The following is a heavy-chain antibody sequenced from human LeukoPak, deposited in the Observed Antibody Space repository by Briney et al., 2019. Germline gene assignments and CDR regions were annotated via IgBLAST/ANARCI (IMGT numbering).Heavy chain of an antibody. J-gene: IGHJ4*02. Sequence: GGSLRLSCAASGFTFGPYTMNWVRQAPGKGLEWVSYISSSSDTIYYADSVKGRFTISRDNARNSLYLQMNSLRAEDTAVYYCARGRYFDYWGQGTLVTVSS. V-gene: IGHV3-48*04. CDR2: ISSSSDTI. CDR1: GFTFGPYT. CDR3: ARGRYFDY.